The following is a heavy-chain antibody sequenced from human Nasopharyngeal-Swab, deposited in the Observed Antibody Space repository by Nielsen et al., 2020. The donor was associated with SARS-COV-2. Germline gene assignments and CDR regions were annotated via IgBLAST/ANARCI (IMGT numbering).Heavy chain of an antibody. Sequence: GESLKISCAASGFTFSTYDMSWVRQAPGKGLEWVSGISGSGESTHYADSVKGRFTISRDNSKNTVNLQMNSLRAEDTAVYYCAKEGIVGGSPLLVCFDCWGQGTLVTVSS. CDR2: ISGSGEST. CDR1: GFTFSTYD. V-gene: IGHV3-23*01. CDR3: AKEGIVGGSPLLVCFDC. D-gene: IGHD1-26*01. J-gene: IGHJ4*02.